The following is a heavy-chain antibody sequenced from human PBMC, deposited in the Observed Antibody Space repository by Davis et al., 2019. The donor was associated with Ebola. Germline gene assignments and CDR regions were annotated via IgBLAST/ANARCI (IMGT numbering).Heavy chain of an antibody. CDR3: VKNYYGMDV. CDR1: GFTFSRYW. Sequence: GESLKISCTASGFTFSRYWMHWVRQAPGKGLVWVSRITADGSSSSYADSVKGRFTISRDNAKNTLYLQMNGLRAEDTAVYFCVKNYYGMDVWGQGTTVTVSS. D-gene: IGHD3-10*01. J-gene: IGHJ6*02. V-gene: IGHV3-74*01. CDR2: ITADGSSS.